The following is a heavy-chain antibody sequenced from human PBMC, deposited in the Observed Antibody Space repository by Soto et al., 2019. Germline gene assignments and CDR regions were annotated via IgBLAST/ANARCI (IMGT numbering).Heavy chain of an antibody. J-gene: IGHJ6*02. D-gene: IGHD5-18*01. V-gene: IGHV4-39*01. CDR3: ASFRGYRPLWVTGQNDGVDV. Sequence: SETLSLTCTVSGGSISSSSYYWGWIRQPPGKGLEWIGSIYYSGSTYYNPSLKSRVTISVDTSKNQFSLKLSSVTAADTAVYYCASFRGYRPLWVTGQNDGVDVWGQGTTVTVSS. CDR2: IYYSGST. CDR1: GGSISSSSYY.